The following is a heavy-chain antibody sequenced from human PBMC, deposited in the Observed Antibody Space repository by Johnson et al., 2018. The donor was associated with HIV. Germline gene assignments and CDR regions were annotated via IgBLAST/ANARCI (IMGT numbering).Heavy chain of an antibody. CDR1: GFTFDDYS. V-gene: IGHV3-9*01. D-gene: IGHD1-14*01. CDR2: ISWNSGSI. Sequence: VQLVESGGGLVQPGRSLRLSCAASGFTFDDYSMHWVRQAPGKGLEWVSGISWNSGSIGYADSVKGRFTISRDNSKNTLYLQMNSLRAEDTAVYYCASGTRGAFDIWGQGTMVTVSS. CDR3: ASGTRGAFDI. J-gene: IGHJ3*02.